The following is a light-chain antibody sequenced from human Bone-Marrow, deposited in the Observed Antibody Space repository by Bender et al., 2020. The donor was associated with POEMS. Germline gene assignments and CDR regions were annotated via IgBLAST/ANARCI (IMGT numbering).Light chain of an antibody. Sequence: QSALTQPASVSGSPGQSITISCTGPTSDVGSFNLVSWYQHHPGKAPKVIIYEGTRRPSGVSDRFSGSRSGSTASLTISGLQAEDEADYFCCSYAGGTIVMFGGGTKVTVL. J-gene: IGLJ3*02. V-gene: IGLV2-23*01. CDR2: EGT. CDR3: CSYAGGTIVM. CDR1: TSDVGSFNL.